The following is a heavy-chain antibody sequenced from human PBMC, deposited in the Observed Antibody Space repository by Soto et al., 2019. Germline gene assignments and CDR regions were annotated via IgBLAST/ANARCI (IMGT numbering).Heavy chain of an antibody. CDR2: IWFDGSNK. CDR1: GFTFSSYA. V-gene: IGHV3-33*01. CDR3: ARGQLPAATTYFDF. J-gene: IGHJ4*02. D-gene: IGHD2-15*01. Sequence: GGSLRLSCAASGFTFSSYAIHWVRQAPGKGLEWVAIIWFDGSNKYYADSVKGRFSISRDNSKNTLFLQMDSLRAEDTAVYYCARGQLPAATTYFDFWGQGTLVTISS.